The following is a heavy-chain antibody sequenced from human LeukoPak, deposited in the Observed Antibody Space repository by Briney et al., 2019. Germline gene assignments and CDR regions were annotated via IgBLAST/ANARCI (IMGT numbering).Heavy chain of an antibody. Sequence: SVKVSCKASGGTFSSYAISWVRQAPGQGLEWMGGIIPIFGTANHAQKFQGRVTITADESTSTAYMELSSLRSEDTAVYYCARGRLRFLEWLLDYWGQGTLVTVSS. J-gene: IGHJ4*02. CDR2: IIPIFGTA. CDR3: ARGRLRFLEWLLDY. V-gene: IGHV1-69*13. D-gene: IGHD3-3*01. CDR1: GGTFSSYA.